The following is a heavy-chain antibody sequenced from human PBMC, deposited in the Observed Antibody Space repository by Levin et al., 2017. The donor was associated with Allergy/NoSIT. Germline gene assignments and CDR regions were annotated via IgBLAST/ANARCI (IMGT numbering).Heavy chain of an antibody. Sequence: GGSLRLSCAASGFTFNNYWMSWVRQTPGKGLGWVAYIKQDGSEKYYVDSVKGRFTISRDNAKNSLYLQMNSLRAEDTAVYYCGRARFDAWGQGTRVTVSS. J-gene: IGHJ5*02. CDR1: GFTFNNYW. CDR2: IKQDGSEK. V-gene: IGHV3-7*01. CDR3: GRARFDA.